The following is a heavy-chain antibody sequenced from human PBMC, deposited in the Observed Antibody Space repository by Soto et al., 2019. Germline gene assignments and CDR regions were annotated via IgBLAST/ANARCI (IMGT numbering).Heavy chain of an antibody. Sequence: SETLSLTCAVSGGSISSGGYSWSWIRQPPGKGLEWIGYIYHSGSTYYNPSLKSRVTISVDRSKNQFSLKLSSVTAADTAVYYCAREGAYYYGSGSYRSDNWFDPWGQGTLVTVS. CDR2: IYHSGST. D-gene: IGHD3-10*01. CDR1: GGSISSGGYS. J-gene: IGHJ5*02. CDR3: AREGAYYYGSGSYRSDNWFDP. V-gene: IGHV4-30-2*01.